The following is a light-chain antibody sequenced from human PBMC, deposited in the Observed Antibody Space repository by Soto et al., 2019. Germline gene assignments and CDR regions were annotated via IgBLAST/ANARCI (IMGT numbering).Light chain of an antibody. CDR2: VAS. Sequence: EIVLTQSPATLYLSPGERATLSCRASQSLSGTLAWFQHKPGQPPRLLIYVASNRATGIPARFSASGSGTEFALTMTNLEPDDFAVYYCQQRTLWPRTFGQGTKVEIK. CDR1: QSLSGT. V-gene: IGKV3-11*01. CDR3: QQRTLWPRT. J-gene: IGKJ1*01.